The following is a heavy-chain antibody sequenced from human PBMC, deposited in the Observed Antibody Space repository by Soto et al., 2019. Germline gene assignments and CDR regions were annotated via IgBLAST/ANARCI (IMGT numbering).Heavy chain of an antibody. CDR3: ASYGDYVDY. V-gene: IGHV4-59*08. CDR2: IYYSGST. J-gene: IGHJ4*02. Sequence: SETLSLTCTVSGGSISSYYWSWIRQPPGKGLEWIGYIYYSGSTNYNPSLKSRVTISVDTSKNQFSLKLSSVTAADTAVYYCASYGDYVDYWGQGTLVTVSS. CDR1: GGSISSYY. D-gene: IGHD4-17*01.